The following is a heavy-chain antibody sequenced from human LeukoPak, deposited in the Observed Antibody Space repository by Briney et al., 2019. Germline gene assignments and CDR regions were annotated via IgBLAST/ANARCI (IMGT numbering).Heavy chain of an antibody. CDR2: ISGSSSDV. J-gene: IGHJ4*02. Sequence: GGSLRLSCAASGFTFSDSYMTWIRQAPGKGLELLSYISGSSSDVNYIDSVRGRFTISRDNAKKSVYLQMNSLRAEDTAVYYCARGGRGFGDWGQGILVTVSS. CDR3: ARGGRGFGD. D-gene: IGHD3-10*01. V-gene: IGHV3-11*04. CDR1: GFTFSDSY.